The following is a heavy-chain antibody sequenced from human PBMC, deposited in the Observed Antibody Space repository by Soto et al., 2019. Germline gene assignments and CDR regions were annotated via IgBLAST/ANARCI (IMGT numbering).Heavy chain of an antibody. CDR2: ISSSSSTI. D-gene: IGHD3-22*01. CDR3: ARQREWYYYDSSGYYYPRY. Sequence: GGSLRLSCAASGFTFSSYSMNWVRQAPGKGLEWVSYISSSSSTIYYADSVKGRFTISRDNAKNSLYLQMNSLRDEDTAVYYCARQREWYYYDSSGYYYPRYRGQGTPV. CDR1: GFTFSSYS. V-gene: IGHV3-48*02. J-gene: IGHJ4*02.